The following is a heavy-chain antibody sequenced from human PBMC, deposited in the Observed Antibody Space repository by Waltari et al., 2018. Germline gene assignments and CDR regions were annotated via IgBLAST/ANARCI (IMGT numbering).Heavy chain of an antibody. J-gene: IGHJ1*01. CDR1: GGSFSGYY. Sequence: QVQLQQWGAGLLKPSETLSLTCAVYGGSFSGYYWSWIRQPPGKGLEWIGEINHSGSTNYNPSLKSRVTISVDTSKNQFSLKLSSVTAADTAVYYCARGRGCSSTSCYRDFQHWGQGTLVTVSS. D-gene: IGHD2-2*01. CDR2: INHSGST. V-gene: IGHV4-34*01. CDR3: ARGRGCSSTSCYRDFQH.